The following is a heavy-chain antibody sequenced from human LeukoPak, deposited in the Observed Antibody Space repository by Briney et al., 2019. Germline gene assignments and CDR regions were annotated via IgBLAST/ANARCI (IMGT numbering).Heavy chain of an antibody. J-gene: IGHJ5*02. V-gene: IGHV4-39*01. Sequence: SETLSLTCTVSGGSLSSSDYYWGWIRQPPGRGLEWIASIYYRGTTHYNPSHQSRVTMSVDTSKNQFSLKLSSVTAADTAVYYCARVNTQGVPSPWGQGTLVTVSS. D-gene: IGHD2-15*01. CDR3: ARVNTQGVPSP. CDR2: IYYRGTT. CDR1: GGSLSSSDYY.